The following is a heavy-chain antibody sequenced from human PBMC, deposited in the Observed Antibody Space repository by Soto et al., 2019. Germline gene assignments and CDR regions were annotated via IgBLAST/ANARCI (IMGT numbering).Heavy chain of an antibody. D-gene: IGHD5-12*01. V-gene: IGHV4-4*02. CDR3: ARDWSFSGYDQHWFDP. Sequence: QVQLQESGPGLVKPSGTLSLTCAVSGGSISSSNWWSWVRHPPGKGLEWIGEIYHSGSTKYNPSLKSRVTISVDKSKNQFSLKLSSVAAADTGVYYCARDWSFSGYDQHWFDPWGQGTLVTVSS. J-gene: IGHJ5*02. CDR1: GGSISSSNW. CDR2: IYHSGST.